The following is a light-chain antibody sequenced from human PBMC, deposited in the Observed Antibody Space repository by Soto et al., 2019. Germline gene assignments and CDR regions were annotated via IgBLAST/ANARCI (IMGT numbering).Light chain of an antibody. CDR2: GAS. J-gene: IGKJ2*01. V-gene: IGKV3-15*01. CDR3: QQYNTWYT. CDR1: QSVSSK. Sequence: EIVMTQSPATLSVSPGESATLSYRASQSVSSKLAWYQQKPGQAPRLLIYGASTRATGIPARFSGSGSGTEFTLTISGLQSEDFAVYYCQQYNTWYTFGQGTKLEI.